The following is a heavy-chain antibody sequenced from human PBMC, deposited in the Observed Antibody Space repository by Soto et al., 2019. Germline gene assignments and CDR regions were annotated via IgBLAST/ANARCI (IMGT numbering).Heavy chain of an antibody. V-gene: IGHV4-59*01. D-gene: IGHD6-13*01. CDR2: IYYSGST. J-gene: IGHJ4*02. CDR1: GGSISSYY. CDR3: ERTAAGKGFDY. Sequence: PSETLSLTCTVSGGSISSYYWSWIRQPPGKGLEWIGYIYYSGSTNYNPSLKSRVTISVDTSKNQFSLKLSSVTAADTAVYYCERTAAGKGFDYWGQGNLVTVSS.